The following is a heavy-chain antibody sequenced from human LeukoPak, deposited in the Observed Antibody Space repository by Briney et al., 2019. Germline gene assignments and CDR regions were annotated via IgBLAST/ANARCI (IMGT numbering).Heavy chain of an antibody. CDR1: GDTFTNYG. CDR2: FSTYNGDT. CDR3: AIGQGVITWGGADVYDV. J-gene: IGHJ3*01. D-gene: IGHD3-16*01. V-gene: IGHV1-18*01. Sequence: GASVRVSCKASGDTFTNYGINWVRQAPGQRPKWMGWFSTYNGDTKYAQKLKGRLALTADTLKTTAYMELRTLISDGTATYYCAIGQGVITWGGADVYDVWGQGTTVIVSS.